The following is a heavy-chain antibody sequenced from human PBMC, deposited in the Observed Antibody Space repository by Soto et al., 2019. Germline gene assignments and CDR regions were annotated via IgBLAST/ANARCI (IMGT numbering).Heavy chain of an antibody. CDR2: IYYSGST. CDR1: GGSISSGGYY. J-gene: IGHJ3*02. V-gene: IGHV4-31*03. CDR3: ARIGGILTGYDAFDI. D-gene: IGHD3-9*01. Sequence: SEALSLTSTVSGGSISSGGYYWSWIRQHPGKGLEWIGYIYYSGSTYYNPSLKSRVTISVDTSKNQFSLKLSSVTAADTAVYYCARIGGILTGYDAFDIWGQGTMVT.